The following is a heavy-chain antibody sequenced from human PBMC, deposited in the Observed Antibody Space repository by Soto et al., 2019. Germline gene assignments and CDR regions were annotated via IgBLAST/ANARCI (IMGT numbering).Heavy chain of an antibody. CDR3: AKDNGGSYDY. V-gene: IGHV3-30*18. J-gene: IGHJ4*02. D-gene: IGHD1-26*01. Sequence: QVQLVESGGGVVQPGRSLRLSCAASGFTFSSYGMHWVRQAPGKGLEWVAVISYDGSNKYYADSVKGRFTISRDNSKNTLYPQMNSLRAEDTAVYYCAKDNGGSYDYWGQGTLVTVSS. CDR2: ISYDGSNK. CDR1: GFTFSSYG.